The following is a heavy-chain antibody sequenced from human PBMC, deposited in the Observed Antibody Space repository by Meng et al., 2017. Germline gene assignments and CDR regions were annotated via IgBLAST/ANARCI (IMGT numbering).Heavy chain of an antibody. CDR2: ISIGGGTT. J-gene: IGHJ6*02. CDR1: GFTFSNSA. Sequence: GESLKISCAASGFTFSNSAMSWVRQAPGKGLEWVSGISIGGGTTYYADSVKGRFTIYRDNPKNTLYLQMNSLRAEDTAVYYCARDFFGDYKWDYYYGMDVWGQGTTVTVSS. D-gene: IGHD4-17*01. CDR3: ARDFFGDYKWDYYYGMDV. V-gene: IGHV3-23*01.